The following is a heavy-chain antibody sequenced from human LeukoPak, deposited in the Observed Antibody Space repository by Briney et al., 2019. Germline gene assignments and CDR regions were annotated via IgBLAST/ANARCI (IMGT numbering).Heavy chain of an antibody. CDR1: VYTFTSYG. CDR2: ISAYNGNT. J-gene: IGHJ4*02. V-gene: IGHV1-18*01. Sequence: ASETVSCTASVYTFTSYGISWVRQAPRQGLEWMGGISAYNGNTNYAQKLQGRVTMTTETSTSTAYMELRSLRSDDTAVYYCARVPYGGNSGLAFDYWGQGTLVTVSS. D-gene: IGHD4-23*01. CDR3: ARVPYGGNSGLAFDY.